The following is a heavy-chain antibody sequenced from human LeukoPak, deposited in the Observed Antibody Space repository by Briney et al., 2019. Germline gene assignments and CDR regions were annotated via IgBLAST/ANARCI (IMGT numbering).Heavy chain of an antibody. CDR2: IYYSGSP. Sequence: PSETLSLTCTVSGGSISNYYWNWIRQPPGKGLEWIGHIYYSGSPNYNPSLKSRVTISVDTSKNQFSLKLSSVTAADTAVYYCARGNYYGSGRLDYWGQGTLVTVSS. J-gene: IGHJ4*02. CDR3: ARGNYYGSGRLDY. D-gene: IGHD3-10*01. V-gene: IGHV4-59*01. CDR1: GGSISNYY.